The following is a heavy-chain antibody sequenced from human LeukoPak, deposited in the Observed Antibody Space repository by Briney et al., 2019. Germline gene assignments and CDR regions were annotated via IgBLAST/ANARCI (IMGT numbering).Heavy chain of an antibody. Sequence: GGSLRLSCAASGFNVTTNYMSWVRQAPGKGLEWVSVIYSGGTTYYADSVKGRFTISRDVSKNTLSLQMNSLRAEDTAVYYCARGRRDGYNLGYWGQGTLVAVSS. CDR3: ARGRRDGYNLGY. CDR2: IYSGGTT. J-gene: IGHJ4*02. V-gene: IGHV3-53*01. D-gene: IGHD5-24*01. CDR1: GFNVTTNY.